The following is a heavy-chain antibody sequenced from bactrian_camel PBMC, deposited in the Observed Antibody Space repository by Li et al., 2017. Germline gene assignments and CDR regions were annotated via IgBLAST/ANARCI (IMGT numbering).Heavy chain of an antibody. CDR3: ATEGGDSWYGPGDFGY. J-gene: IGHJ6*01. Sequence: HVQLVESGGGLVQPGGSLRLSCAASGFTFSSYWMYWVRQAPGKGLEWVSTINSGGGATYYADSVKGRFTISRDNAKNTLYLQMNSLKTEDNAVYYCATEGGDSWYGPGDFGYWGQGTQVTVS. CDR1: GFTFSSYW. CDR2: INSGGGAT. V-gene: IGHV3S1*01. D-gene: IGHD6*01.